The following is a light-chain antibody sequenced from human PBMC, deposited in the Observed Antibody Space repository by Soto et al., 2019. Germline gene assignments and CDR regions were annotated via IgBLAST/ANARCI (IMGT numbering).Light chain of an antibody. CDR3: LQHHSFPLT. CDR1: QGIRNN. Sequence: DIQLTQSPPSLSASVGDRVTITCRASQGIRNNVTWYQREAGKAPKRLIYAAANLQSGVPSRFSGSGSGTEFTLTIGSLQPEDSATYYCLQHHSFPLTFGGGTKVEIE. J-gene: IGKJ4*01. CDR2: AAA. V-gene: IGKV1-17*01.